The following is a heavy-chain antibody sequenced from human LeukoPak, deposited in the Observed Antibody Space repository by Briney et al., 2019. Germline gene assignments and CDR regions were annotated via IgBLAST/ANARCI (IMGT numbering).Heavy chain of an antibody. J-gene: IGHJ6*02. V-gene: IGHV3-23*01. CDR3: AKDISPLYYYYGMDV. Sequence: GGSLRLSCAASGFTFSSYALSWVRQAPGKGLEWVSTISGGGYTTYYADSVKGRFTISRDNSKNTLYLQMNSLRAEDTALYYCAKDISPLYYYYGMDVWGQGTTVTVSS. CDR2: ISGGGYTT. CDR1: GFTFSSYA.